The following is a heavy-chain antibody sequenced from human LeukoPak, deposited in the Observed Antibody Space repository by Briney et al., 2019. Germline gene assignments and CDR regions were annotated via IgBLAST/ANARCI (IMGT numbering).Heavy chain of an antibody. J-gene: IGHJ4*02. CDR3: ARSPVSDY. CDR2: ISYDGSNK. CDR1: GGTFSSYA. V-gene: IGHV3-30-3*01. Sequence: SCKASGGTFSSYAISWVRQAPGKGLEWVAVISYDGSNKYYADSVKGRFTISRDNSKNTLYLQMNSLRAEDTAVYYCARSPVSDYWGQGTLVTVSS.